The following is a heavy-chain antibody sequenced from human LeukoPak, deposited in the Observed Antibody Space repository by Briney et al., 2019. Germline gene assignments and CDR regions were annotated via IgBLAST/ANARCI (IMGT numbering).Heavy chain of an antibody. Sequence: SETLSLTCTVSGGSISSYYWSWIRQPPGKGPEWIGYIYYSGSTNYNPSLKGRVTISVDTSKNQFSLKLSSVTAADTAVYYCARGIDSSSWCNWFDPWGQGTLVTVSS. J-gene: IGHJ5*02. CDR1: GGSISSYY. V-gene: IGHV4-59*08. D-gene: IGHD6-13*01. CDR3: ARGIDSSSWCNWFDP. CDR2: IYYSGST.